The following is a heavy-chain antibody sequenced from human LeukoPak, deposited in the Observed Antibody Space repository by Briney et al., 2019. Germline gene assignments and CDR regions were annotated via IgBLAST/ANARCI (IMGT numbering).Heavy chain of an antibody. CDR3: ARSKTRFDY. CDR1: VYTFTNYY. J-gene: IGHJ4*02. Sequence: ASVKVSCKASVYTFTNYYMHWVRHAPGQGLEWMGIIDPSGGSTSYAQKFQGRATMARDTSTSTVYVELSSLASEDTAVYYCARSKTRFDYWGQGSLGTVSS. V-gene: IGHV1-46*01. CDR2: IDPSGGST.